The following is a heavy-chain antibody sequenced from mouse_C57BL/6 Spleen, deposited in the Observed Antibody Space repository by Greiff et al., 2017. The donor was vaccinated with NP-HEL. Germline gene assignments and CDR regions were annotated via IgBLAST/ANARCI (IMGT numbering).Heavy chain of an antibody. J-gene: IGHJ4*01. Sequence: EVKVVESGGGLVKPGGSLKLSCAASGFTFSDYGMHWVRQAPEKGLEWVAYISSGSSTIYYADTVKGRFTISRDNAKNTLFLQMTRLRSEDTAMYYCARPYYYGSSYYAMDYWGQGTSVTVSS. CDR3: ARPYYYGSSYYAMDY. V-gene: IGHV5-17*01. CDR1: GFTFSDYG. D-gene: IGHD1-1*01. CDR2: ISSGSSTI.